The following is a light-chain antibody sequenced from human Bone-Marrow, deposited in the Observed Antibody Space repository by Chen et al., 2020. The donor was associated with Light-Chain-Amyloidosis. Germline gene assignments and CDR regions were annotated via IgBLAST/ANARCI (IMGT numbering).Light chain of an antibody. J-gene: IGKJ1*01. CDR3: QQCYNWPPWT. CDR1: QSVGSS. CDR2: GVS. V-gene: IGKV3-15*01. Sequence: EIVMTQSPATLSVSPGESATLSCRASQSVGSSLAWYQQKPGQAPRLLIYGVSTRATGIPARLSGSGSWTEFTLTISSMQSEDCAVYYCQQCYNWPPWTFGQGTKVEI.